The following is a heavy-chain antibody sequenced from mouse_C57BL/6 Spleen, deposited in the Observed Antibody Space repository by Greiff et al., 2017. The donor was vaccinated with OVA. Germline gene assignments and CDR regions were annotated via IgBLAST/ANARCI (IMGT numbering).Heavy chain of an antibody. CDR3: ARALYGSSSAWFAY. D-gene: IGHD1-1*01. CDR1: GYTFTSYW. Sequence: VQLQQPGAELVRPGTSVKLSCKASGYTFTSYWLHWVKQRPGQGLEWIGVIDPSDSYTNYNQKFKGKATLTVDTSSSTAYMQLSSLTSEDSAVYYCARALYGSSSAWFAYWGQGTLVTVSA. V-gene: IGHV1-59*01. J-gene: IGHJ3*01. CDR2: IDPSDSYT.